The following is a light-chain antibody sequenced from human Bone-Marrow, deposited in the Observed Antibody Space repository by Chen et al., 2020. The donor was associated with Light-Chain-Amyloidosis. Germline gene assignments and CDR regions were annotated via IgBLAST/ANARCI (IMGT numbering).Light chain of an antibody. CDR1: NIGSTR. V-gene: IGLV3-21*02. CDR2: DDS. CDR3: QVWDRSSDRPV. Sequence: SYVLNQPSSVSVAPGPTATTACGGNNIGSTRVHWYQQTPGQAPLLVVYDDSDRPSGIPERLSGSNSGNTATLTISRVEAGDEADYYCQVWDRSSDRPVFGGGTKLTVL. J-gene: IGLJ3*02.